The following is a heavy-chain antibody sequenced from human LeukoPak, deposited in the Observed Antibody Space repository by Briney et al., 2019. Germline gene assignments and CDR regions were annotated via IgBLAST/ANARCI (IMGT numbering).Heavy chain of an antibody. V-gene: IGHV3-30-3*01. D-gene: IGHD3-10*01. J-gene: IGHJ4*02. CDR1: GFTFSSYA. CDR3: VSGPRREYVFDY. CDR2: ISYDGSNK. Sequence: GGSLRLSCAASGFTFSSYAMHWVRQAPGKGLEWVAVISYDGSNKYYADSVKGRFTISRDNSKNTLYLQMNTLRAEDTAVYYCVSGPRREYVFDYWGQGTLVTVSS.